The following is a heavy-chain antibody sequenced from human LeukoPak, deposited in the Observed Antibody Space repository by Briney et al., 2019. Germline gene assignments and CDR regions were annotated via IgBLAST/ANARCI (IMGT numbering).Heavy chain of an antibody. CDR3: ARDRLDGYAFDY. CDR2: INSDGSST. CDR1: RFTFSSYW. V-gene: IGHV3-74*01. D-gene: IGHD5-24*01. J-gene: IGHJ4*02. Sequence: GGSLRLSCAASRFTFSSYWVHWVRQAPGKGLVWVSRINSDGSSTTYADSVKGRFTISRDNAKNTLYLQMNSLRAEDTAVYYCARDRLDGYAFDYWGQGTLVTVSS.